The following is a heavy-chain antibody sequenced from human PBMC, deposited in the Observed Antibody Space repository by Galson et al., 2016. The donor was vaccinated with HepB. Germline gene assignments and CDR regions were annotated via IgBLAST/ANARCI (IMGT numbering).Heavy chain of an antibody. CDR3: ATQWRS. J-gene: IGHJ4*02. Sequence: SLRLSCAASGFTFSNYAMSWVRQAPGKGLEWVSTLSGRGDDTYYADSVKGRFTISRDNAKSSLYLEMNSLRAEDTAVYYCATQWRSWGQGTLVTVSA. D-gene: IGHD2-8*01. CDR2: LSGRGDDT. V-gene: IGHV3-23*01. CDR1: GFTFSNYA.